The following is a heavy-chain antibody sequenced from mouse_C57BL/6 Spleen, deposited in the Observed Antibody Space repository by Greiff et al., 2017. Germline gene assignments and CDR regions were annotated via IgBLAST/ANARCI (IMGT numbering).Heavy chain of an antibody. J-gene: IGHJ3*01. CDR3: TTDGYRDWFAY. D-gene: IGHD2-3*01. CDR1: GFNIKDYY. V-gene: IGHV14-1*01. Sequence: EVQLQQSGAELVRPGASVKLSCTASGFNIKDYYMHWVKQRPEQGLEWIGRIDPEDGDTEYAPKFQGKATMTADTSTNTAYLQLSSLTSEDTAVYYCTTDGYRDWFAYWGQVTLVTVSA. CDR2: IDPEDGDT.